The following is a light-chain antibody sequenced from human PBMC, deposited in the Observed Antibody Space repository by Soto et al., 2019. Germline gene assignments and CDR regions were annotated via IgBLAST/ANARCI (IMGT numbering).Light chain of an antibody. V-gene: IGLV1-44*01. CDR3: AAGDDSLNGYV. J-gene: IGLJ1*01. CDR2: SNT. CDR1: SSNIGSNT. Sequence: QSVLTQPPSASGTPGQRVTISCSGSSSNIGSNTVNWYQQLPGTAPKLLIYSNTQRPSGVPARFSGSKSGTSAVLAIRGLQSEEEADYYCAAGDDSLNGYVFETGT.